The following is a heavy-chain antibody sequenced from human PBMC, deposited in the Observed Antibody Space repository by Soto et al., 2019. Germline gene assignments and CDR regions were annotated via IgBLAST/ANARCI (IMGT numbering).Heavy chain of an antibody. CDR1: GFTFSSYS. V-gene: IGHV3-21*01. D-gene: IGHD3-3*01. CDR2: ISSSSSYI. Sequence: EVQLVESGGGLVKPGGSLRLSCAASGFTFSSYSMNWVRQAPGKGLEWVSSISSSSSYIYYADSVKGRFTISRDNAKNSLYLQMNSLRAEDTAVYYCARDFGVGSRPPLLFDAFDIWGQGTMVTVSS. CDR3: ARDFGVGSRPPLLFDAFDI. J-gene: IGHJ3*02.